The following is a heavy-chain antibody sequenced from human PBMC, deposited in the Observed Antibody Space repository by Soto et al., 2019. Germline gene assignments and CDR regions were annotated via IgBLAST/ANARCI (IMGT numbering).Heavy chain of an antibody. CDR3: ARGETSYCSGGSCYSKWAYFDY. Sequence: PSGTPFPPRAVYCGACSGYYLGWVRPPPREGGGGIGEINHSGSTNYNPSLKSRVTISVDTSKNQFSLKLSSVTAADTAVYYCARGETSYCSGGSCYSKWAYFDYWGQGTLVTVSS. D-gene: IGHD2-15*01. CDR2: INHSGST. J-gene: IGHJ4*02. CDR1: CGACSGYY. V-gene: IGHV4-34*01.